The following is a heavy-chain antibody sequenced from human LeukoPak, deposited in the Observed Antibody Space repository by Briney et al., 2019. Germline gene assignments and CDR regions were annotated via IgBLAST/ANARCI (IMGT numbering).Heavy chain of an antibody. CDR2: ISGSGGTT. CDR3: ARVPSSASCYFCYFDP. D-gene: IGHD2-2*01. J-gene: IGHJ5*02. CDR1: GFTFSSYA. V-gene: IGHV3-23*01. Sequence: GGSPRLSCAASGFTFSSYAMGWVRQAPGKGLEWVSGISGSGGTTYYADSVRGRFTISRDNSKTTVYMQMKSLRVEDTAVYYCARVPSSASCYFCYFDPWGQGTLVTVSS.